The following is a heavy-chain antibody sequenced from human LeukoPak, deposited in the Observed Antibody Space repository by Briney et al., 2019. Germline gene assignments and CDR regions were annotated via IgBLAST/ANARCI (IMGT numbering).Heavy chain of an antibody. Sequence: PGGSLRLSCAASGFTFNRYWIHWVRHAPGKGLEWVSRINSDGSESIYAASVKGRITISRDNAKNTLSLQINSLRVDDTGVYYCARGGFHHGFDIWGQGTMVTVSS. CDR3: ARGGFHHGFDI. J-gene: IGHJ3*02. CDR1: GFTFNRYW. D-gene: IGHD3-22*01. V-gene: IGHV3-74*01. CDR2: INSDGSES.